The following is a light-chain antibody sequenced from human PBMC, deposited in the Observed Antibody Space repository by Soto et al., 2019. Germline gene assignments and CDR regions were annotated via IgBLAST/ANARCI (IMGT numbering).Light chain of an antibody. V-gene: IGKV3-20*01. CDR1: RSVASNF. J-gene: IGKJ2*01. CDR2: AAS. Sequence: ESVLTQSPGTLSLSPGERATLSCRASRSVASNFLAWCQQKPGQAPRLLIYAASNRATGVPDRFSGSGSGTEFTLTISGLEPEDFAVYYCQQYYNSHSPRFTLGQGTRLEI. CDR3: QQYYNSHSPRFT.